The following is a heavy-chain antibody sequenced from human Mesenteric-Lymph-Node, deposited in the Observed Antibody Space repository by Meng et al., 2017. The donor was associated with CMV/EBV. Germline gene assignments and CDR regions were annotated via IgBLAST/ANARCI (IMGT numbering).Heavy chain of an antibody. J-gene: IGHJ4*02. V-gene: IGHV3-21*01. Sequence: GESLKISCAASGFTISSDTMNWVRQAPGKGLEWVSSISSSSNYIYYADSMKGRFTISRDNAKNSLYLQLNSLRAEDTAVYYCATSSCYSCYFDYWGQGTLVTVSS. CDR3: ATSSCYSCYFDY. CDR1: GFTISSDT. CDR2: ISSSSNYI. D-gene: IGHD2-15*01.